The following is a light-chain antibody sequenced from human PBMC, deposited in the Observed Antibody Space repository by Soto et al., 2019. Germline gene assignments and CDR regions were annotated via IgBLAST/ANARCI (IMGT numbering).Light chain of an antibody. CDR1: QSLVYSDGNTY. J-gene: IGKJ1*01. Sequence: DVDMTQSPLSLPVTLGQPASISCRSSQSLVYSDGNTYLSWFQQRPGQSPRRLIYEVSNRESGVPDRYSGSGSGTDFTLKISRGEAEDDSVYYCMQGTHWPWTFGQETKVEIK. CDR3: MQGTHWPWT. CDR2: EVS. V-gene: IGKV2-30*01.